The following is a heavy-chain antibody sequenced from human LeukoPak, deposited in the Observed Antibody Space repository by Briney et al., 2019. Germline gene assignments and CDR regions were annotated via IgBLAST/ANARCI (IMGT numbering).Heavy chain of an antibody. D-gene: IGHD3-22*01. Sequence: GGSLRLSCAASGFTFSDYYMSWIRQAPGKGLEWVSYISSSGSTIYYADSVKGRFTISRDNAKNSLYLQMNSLRAEDTAVYYCARDRNYDSSGLYGMDVWGQGTTVTVS. V-gene: IGHV3-11*01. J-gene: IGHJ6*02. CDR3: ARDRNYDSSGLYGMDV. CDR1: GFTFSDYY. CDR2: ISSSGSTI.